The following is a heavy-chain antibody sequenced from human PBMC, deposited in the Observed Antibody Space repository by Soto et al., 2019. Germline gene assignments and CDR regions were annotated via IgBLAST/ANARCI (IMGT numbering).Heavy chain of an antibody. Sequence: EGSLRLSCTASGFTLSSYPMSWVRQTPGKGLQWVASVSVDPGNTYYADSVKGRFTISRDNSIYTLYLQMNNVTAEDTAIYYCVKDGIRGIHIDKWGQGTLVTVSS. V-gene: IGHV3-23*01. J-gene: IGHJ4*02. CDR1: GFTLSSYP. CDR3: VKDGIRGIHIDK. CDR2: VSVDPGNT.